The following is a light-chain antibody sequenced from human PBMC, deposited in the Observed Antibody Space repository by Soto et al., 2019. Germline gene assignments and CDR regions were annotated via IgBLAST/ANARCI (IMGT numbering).Light chain of an antibody. V-gene: IGKV1-39*01. CDR2: SAS. Sequence: DIQMTQSPASLSVSVGDRVTITCRASQSINNYLNWYLQRPGQAPKLLIRSASTLQRGVPSRFSGSGSRTEFTLTIADLLPDDFGTYYCQQSLTMPITFGHGTRLDIK. CDR3: QQSLTMPIT. CDR1: QSINNY. J-gene: IGKJ5*01.